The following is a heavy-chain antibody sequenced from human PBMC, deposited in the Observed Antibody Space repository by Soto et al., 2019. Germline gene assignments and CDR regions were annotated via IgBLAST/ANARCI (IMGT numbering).Heavy chain of an antibody. V-gene: IGHV5-51*01. CDR1: GYSFSRYW. CDR2: IYSGDSDT. CDR3: GRLEAGYNYGEYYFDY. Sequence: GESLKISCKGSGYSFSRYWIGWVRQMPGKGLEWMGVIYSGDSDTRYSPSFQGQVTISADKSISTVFLQWSSLKASDTAIYYCGRLEAGYNYGEYYFDYWGQGTLVTVYS. D-gene: IGHD5-12*01. J-gene: IGHJ4*02.